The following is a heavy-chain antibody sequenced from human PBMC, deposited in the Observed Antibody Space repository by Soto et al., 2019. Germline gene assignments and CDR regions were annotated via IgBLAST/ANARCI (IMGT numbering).Heavy chain of an antibody. Sequence: QVQLQESGPGLVKPSGTLSLTCAVSGGSISSSNWWTWVRQPPGRGLEWIGEIYHSGSTNYNPSLKSRVTISVDKSKNQFALKLSSVTAADTAVYYCARDMGAAAGREYYFDYWGQGTLVTVSS. CDR1: GGSISSSNW. CDR3: ARDMGAAAGREYYFDY. V-gene: IGHV4-4*02. J-gene: IGHJ4*02. CDR2: IYHSGST. D-gene: IGHD6-13*01.